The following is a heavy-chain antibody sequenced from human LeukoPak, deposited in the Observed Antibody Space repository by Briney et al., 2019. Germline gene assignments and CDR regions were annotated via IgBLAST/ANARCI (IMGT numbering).Heavy chain of an antibody. J-gene: IGHJ4*02. CDR3: ARGFYGSGSQFDY. V-gene: IGHV4-30-2*01. CDR1: GGSISSGDYP. Sequence: SETLSLTCAVSGGSISSGDYPWRWIRQPPGTGLEWIGYIFHTGHTSYNPSLKSRVTISVDMSKNQLSLKLSSVTAADTAVYYCARGFYGSGSQFDYWVQGTLVTVSS. CDR2: IFHTGHT. D-gene: IGHD3-10*01.